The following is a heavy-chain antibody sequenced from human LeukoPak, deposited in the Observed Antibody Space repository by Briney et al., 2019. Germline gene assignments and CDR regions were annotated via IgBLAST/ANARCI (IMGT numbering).Heavy chain of an antibody. D-gene: IGHD6-19*01. V-gene: IGHV1-69*04. Sequence: ASVKVSCKASGGTFSSYAISWVRQAPGQGLDWMGRIIPILGIANYAQKFQGRVTITADKSTSTAYMELSSLRSEDTAVYYCARDAYSSGWPDYWGQGTLVTVSS. CDR3: ARDAYSSGWPDY. CDR2: IIPILGIA. J-gene: IGHJ4*02. CDR1: GGTFSSYA.